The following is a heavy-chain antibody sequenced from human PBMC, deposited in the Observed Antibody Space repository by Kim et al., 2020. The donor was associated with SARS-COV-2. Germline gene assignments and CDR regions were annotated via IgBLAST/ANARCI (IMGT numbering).Heavy chain of an antibody. D-gene: IGHD5-12*01. V-gene: IGHV3-66*01. J-gene: IGHJ3*02. Sequence: SVKGRFTISRDNSKNTLYPQMNSLRAEDTAVYYCAREAVATAQGDAFDIWGQGTMVTVSS. CDR3: AREAVATAQGDAFDI.